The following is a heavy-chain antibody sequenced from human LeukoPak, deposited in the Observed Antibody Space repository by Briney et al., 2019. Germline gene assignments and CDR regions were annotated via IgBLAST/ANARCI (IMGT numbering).Heavy chain of an antibody. CDR2: ISNSGRH. J-gene: IGHJ3*02. CDR3: ARVGATLWGFDM. V-gene: IGHV4-59*01. Sequence: PSETLSLTCTVSGGSISSYYWSWIRQPPGKGLEWIGYISNSGRHNYNHSLKSRVTTSVDTSKNHFSLNLSSVTAADTAVYYCARVGATLWGFDMWGQGTMVTVSS. D-gene: IGHD2-21*01. CDR1: GGSISSYY.